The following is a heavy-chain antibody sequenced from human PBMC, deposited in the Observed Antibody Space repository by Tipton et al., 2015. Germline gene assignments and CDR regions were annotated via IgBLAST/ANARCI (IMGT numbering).Heavy chain of an antibody. CDR2: IIPIFGTA. V-gene: IGHV1-69*01. CDR1: GGTFSNFA. CDR3: ARAFFDWPQFDY. D-gene: IGHD3/OR15-3a*01. Sequence: QLVQSGAEVKKPGSSVKVSCKASGGTFSNFAITWVRQAPGQGLEWMGGIIPIFGTANYAQKFQGRVTITADESTSTAYMELSSLRSEDTAVYYCARAFFDWPQFDYWGQGTLVTVSS. J-gene: IGHJ4*02.